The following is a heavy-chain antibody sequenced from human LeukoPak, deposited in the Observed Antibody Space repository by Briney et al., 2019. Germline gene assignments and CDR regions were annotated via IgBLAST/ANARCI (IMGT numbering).Heavy chain of an antibody. D-gene: IGHD4-23*01. V-gene: IGHV1-69*13. CDR3: ARGWIAETTVVTPYNY. Sequence: ASVKVSCKASGGTFINYAVNWVRQAPGQGLEWMGGIIPIFGTAHYAQKFQGRVTITADESTSTAFMQLSSLRSEDTAMYYCARGWIAETTVVTPYNYWGQGTLVTVSS. CDR2: IIPIFGTA. J-gene: IGHJ4*02. CDR1: GGTFINYA.